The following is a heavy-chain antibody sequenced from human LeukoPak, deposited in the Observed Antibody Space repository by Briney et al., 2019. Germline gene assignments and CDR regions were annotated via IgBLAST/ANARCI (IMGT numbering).Heavy chain of an antibody. CDR1: GFTFSSYA. V-gene: IGHV3-23*01. CDR3: AKDLVDILTGYYAIDY. Sequence: PGGSLRLSCAASGFTFSSYAMSWVRQAPGKGLEWVSAISGSGGSTYYADSVKGRFTISRDNSKNTLYLQMNSLRAEDTAVYYCAKDLVDILTGYYAIDYWGQGTLVTVSS. D-gene: IGHD3-9*01. CDR2: ISGSGGST. J-gene: IGHJ4*02.